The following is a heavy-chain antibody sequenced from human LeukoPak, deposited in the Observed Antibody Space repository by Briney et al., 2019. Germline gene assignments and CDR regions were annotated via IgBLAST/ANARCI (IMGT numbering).Heavy chain of an antibody. CDR1: GGSISSSSYY. Sequence: PSETLSLTCTVSGGSISSSSYYWGWIRQPPGKGLEWIGSIYYSGSTYYNPSLKSRVAMSVDTSKNHFSLKLSSVTAADTAVYYCARGRGVNSPGLYYFYMDVWGKGTTVTVSS. D-gene: IGHD4-23*01. CDR3: ARGRGVNSPGLYYFYMDV. V-gene: IGHV4-39*07. CDR2: IYYSGST. J-gene: IGHJ6*03.